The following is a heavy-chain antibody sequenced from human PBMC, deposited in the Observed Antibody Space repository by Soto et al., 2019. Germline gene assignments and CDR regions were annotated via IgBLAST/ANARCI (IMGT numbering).Heavy chain of an antibody. Sequence: QVQLVQSGAAVKKPGSSVKVSCQASGATFSTHTITWVRQAPGQGLEWVGRIIPMLGITNYAQKFQGRVTITADRSTSTAYMELSVLRSQDTALYYCDSDQYCSSASCVGDGDVWGRGTAVTVSS. CDR3: DSDQYCSSASCVGDGDV. CDR1: GATFSTHT. V-gene: IGHV1-69*02. D-gene: IGHD6-25*01. J-gene: IGHJ6*04. CDR2: IIPMLGIT.